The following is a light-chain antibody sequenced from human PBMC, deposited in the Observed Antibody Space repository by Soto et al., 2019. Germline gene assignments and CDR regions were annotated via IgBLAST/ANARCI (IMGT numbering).Light chain of an antibody. J-gene: IGLJ3*02. CDR2: DVS. Sequence: QSALTQPASVSGSHGQSITISCTGTSSDVGAYNYVSWFQQHPGKAPRLIIYDVSNRPSGVSNRFSGYKSGNTASLTISGLQADDEADYYCSSYTTSTTGVLGGGTKLTVL. CDR1: SSDVGAYNY. CDR3: SSYTTSTTGV. V-gene: IGLV2-14*01.